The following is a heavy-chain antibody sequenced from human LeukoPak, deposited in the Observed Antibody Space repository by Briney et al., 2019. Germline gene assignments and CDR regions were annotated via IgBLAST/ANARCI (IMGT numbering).Heavy chain of an antibody. Sequence: PSETLSLTCTVSGGSISSYYWSWIRQPPGKGLEWIGYIYYSGSTNYNPSLKSRVTISVDTSKNQFSLKLSSVTAADTAVYYCARATRAYYDILTGYYQSGFLSKWGQGTLVTVSS. CDR3: ARATRAYYDILTGYYQSGFLSK. J-gene: IGHJ4*02. CDR2: IYYSGST. D-gene: IGHD3-9*01. V-gene: IGHV4-59*12. CDR1: GGSISSYY.